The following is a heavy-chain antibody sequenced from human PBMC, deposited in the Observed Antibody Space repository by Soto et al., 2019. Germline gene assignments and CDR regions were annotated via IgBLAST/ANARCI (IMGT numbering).Heavy chain of an antibody. CDR2: IYYSGST. J-gene: IGHJ5*02. CDR3: AGETLRYDKSLYHWFDP. D-gene: IGHD3-22*01. Sequence: SETLSLTCTVSGGSISHYYWSWIRQPPGKGLEWIGYIYYSGSTNYNPSLKSRVTISLDTSRNQFSLIVSSVTAADTAVYYCAGETLRYDKSLYHWFDPWGQGTLVTVSS. CDR1: GGSISHYY. V-gene: IGHV4-59*01.